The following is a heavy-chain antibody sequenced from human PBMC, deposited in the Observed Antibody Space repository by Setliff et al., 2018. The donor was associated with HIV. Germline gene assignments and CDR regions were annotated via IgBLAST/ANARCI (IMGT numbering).Heavy chain of an antibody. CDR3: ARGARLLAAYSDRWDYFYMAV. Sequence: PSETLSLTCAVYGGSFTAYYWTRIRQPPGKGLEWIGEIHHGGSTNYNPSLKGRFTISVDTSKNQFSLKVNSMTAADTAVYYCARGARLLAAYSDRWDYFYMAVWGKGTTVTVSS. CDR1: GGSFTAYY. CDR2: IHHGGST. J-gene: IGHJ6*03. D-gene: IGHD1-26*01. V-gene: IGHV4-34*01.